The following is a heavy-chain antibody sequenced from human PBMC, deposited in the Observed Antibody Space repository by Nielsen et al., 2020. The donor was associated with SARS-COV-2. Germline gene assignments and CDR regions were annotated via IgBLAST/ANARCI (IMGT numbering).Heavy chain of an antibody. J-gene: IGHJ4*02. CDR3: AGLAFLGGFDYFDY. V-gene: IGHV1-8*01. Sequence: ASVKVSCKASGYTFTSYDIHWVRQATGQGLEWMGWMNPNSGNTGYAQKFQGRVTMTRNTSISTAYMELSSLRSEDTAVYYCAGLAFLGGFDYFDYWGQGTLVTVSS. D-gene: IGHD3-16*01. CDR1: GYTFTSYD. CDR2: MNPNSGNT.